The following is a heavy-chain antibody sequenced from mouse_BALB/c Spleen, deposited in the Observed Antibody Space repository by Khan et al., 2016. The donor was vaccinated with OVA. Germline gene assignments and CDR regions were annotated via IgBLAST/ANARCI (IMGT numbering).Heavy chain of an antibody. CDR3: ARKNYYGYAVDY. CDR2: ISYSGST. V-gene: IGHV3-2*02. CDR1: GYSITTNYA. J-gene: IGHJ4*01. D-gene: IGHD1-1*01. Sequence: VQLKQSGPGLVKPSQSLSLTCTVTGYSITTNYAWDWIRQFPGNKLEWMGYISYSGSTSYNPSLKSRISITRDTSKNPFFLQLNSVTTEDTATYYWARKNYYGYAVDYWGQGTSVTVSS.